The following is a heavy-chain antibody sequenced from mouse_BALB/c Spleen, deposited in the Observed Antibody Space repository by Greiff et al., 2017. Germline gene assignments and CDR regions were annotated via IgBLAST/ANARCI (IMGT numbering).Heavy chain of an antibody. D-gene: IGHD1-1*01. Sequence: VKLMESGPGLVAPSQSLSITCTVSGFSLTSYGVHWVRQPPGKGLEWLGVIWAGGSTNYNSALMSRLSISKDNSKSQVFLKMNSLQTDDTAMYYCARDGGFYYYGSSLFDYWGQGTTLTVSS. J-gene: IGHJ2*01. V-gene: IGHV2-9*02. CDR3: ARDGGFYYYGSSLFDY. CDR2: IWAGGST. CDR1: GFSLTSYG.